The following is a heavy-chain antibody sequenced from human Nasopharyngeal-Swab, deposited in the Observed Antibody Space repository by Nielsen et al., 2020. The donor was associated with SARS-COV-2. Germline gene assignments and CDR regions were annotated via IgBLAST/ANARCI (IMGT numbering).Heavy chain of an antibody. D-gene: IGHD1-26*01. Sequence: LSLTCAASGFTFSSYGMHWVRQAPGKGLEWVAVISYDGSNKYYADSVKGRFTISRDNSKNTLYLQMNSLRAEDTAVYYCARTNSGSYLGPFDYWGQGTLVTVSS. CDR1: GFTFSSYG. V-gene: IGHV3-30*03. CDR3: ARTNSGSYLGPFDY. J-gene: IGHJ4*02. CDR2: ISYDGSNK.